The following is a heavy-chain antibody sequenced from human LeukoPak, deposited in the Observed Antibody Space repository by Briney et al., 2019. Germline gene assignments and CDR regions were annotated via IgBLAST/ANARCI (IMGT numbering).Heavy chain of an antibody. V-gene: IGHV3-23*01. J-gene: IGHJ6*03. CDR1: GFTFSTYG. D-gene: IGHD5-24*01. CDR2: ISGSGGST. CDR3: AKGAGYNFYYMDV. Sequence: GGTLRLSCAASGFTFSTYGMHWVRQAPGKGLEWVSAISGSGGSTYYADSVKGRFTIPRDNSKNTLFLQMDSLQPDDTAMYFCAKGAGYNFYYMDVWGKGTMVSVSS.